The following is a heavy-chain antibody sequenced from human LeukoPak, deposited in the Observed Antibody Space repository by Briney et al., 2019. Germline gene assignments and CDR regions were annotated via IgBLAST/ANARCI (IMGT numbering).Heavy chain of an antibody. CDR2: IIPIFGTA. D-gene: IGHD2-2*01. CDR3: ARDPSPYQLRPAWFDP. Sequence: GASVKVSCKASGGTFSSYAISWVRQAPGQGLEWMGGIIPIFGTADYAQKFQGRVTITADESTSTAYMELSSLRSEDTAVYYCARDPSPYQLRPAWFDPWGQGTLVTVSS. V-gene: IGHV1-69*13. CDR1: GGTFSSYA. J-gene: IGHJ5*02.